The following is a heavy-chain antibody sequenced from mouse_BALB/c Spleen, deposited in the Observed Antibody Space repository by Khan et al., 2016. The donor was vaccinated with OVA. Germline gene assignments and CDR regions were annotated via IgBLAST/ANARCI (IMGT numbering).Heavy chain of an antibody. CDR3: ARDRSYIHRDFAY. Sequence: VQLQESGPGLVAPSQSLSITCTVSGFSLTGYGVNWVRQPPGKGLEWLGMIWGDGSTDYNSALKSRLSINKDNSKSQVFLKMNSLQTDDTARYYCARDRSYIHRDFAYWGQGTLVTVSA. CDR1: GFSLTGYG. D-gene: IGHD1-1*01. V-gene: IGHV2-6-7*01. J-gene: IGHJ3*01. CDR2: IWGDGST.